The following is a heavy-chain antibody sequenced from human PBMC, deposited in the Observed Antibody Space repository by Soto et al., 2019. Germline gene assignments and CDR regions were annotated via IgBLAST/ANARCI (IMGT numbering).Heavy chain of an antibody. V-gene: IGHV4-31*03. CDR2: IYYSGST. J-gene: IGHJ4*02. Sequence: SETLSLTCTVSGGSISSGGYYWSWIRQHPGKGLEWIGYIYYSGSTYYNPSLKSRVTISVDTSKNQFSLKLSSVTAADTAVYYCARVRDSSGYSKLFDYWGQGTLVTVSS. CDR1: GGSISSGGYY. D-gene: IGHD3-22*01. CDR3: ARVRDSSGYSKLFDY.